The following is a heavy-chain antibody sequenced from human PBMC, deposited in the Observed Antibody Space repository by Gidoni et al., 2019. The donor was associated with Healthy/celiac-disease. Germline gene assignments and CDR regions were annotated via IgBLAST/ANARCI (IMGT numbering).Heavy chain of an antibody. D-gene: IGHD3-22*01. CDR3: ARERVRGFGDSSGYYKLDY. CDR2: IIPILGIA. J-gene: IGHJ4*02. V-gene: IGHV1-69*09. CDR1: GGTFSSYA. Sequence: QVQLVQSGAEVKKPGSSVKVSCKASGGTFSSYAISWVRQAPGQGLEWMGRIIPILGIANYAQKFQGRVTITADKSTSTAYMELSSLRSEDTAVYYCARERVRGFGDSSGYYKLDYWGQGTLVTVSS.